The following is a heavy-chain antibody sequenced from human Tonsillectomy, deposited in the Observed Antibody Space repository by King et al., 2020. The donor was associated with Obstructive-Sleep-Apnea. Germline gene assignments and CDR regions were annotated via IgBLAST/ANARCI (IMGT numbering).Heavy chain of an antibody. Sequence: EVQLVESGGGLVKPGGSLRLACAASGFSFSNAWMSWVRQAPGKGLEWVGRIKSKTDGGTTDYAAPVKGRFTISRDDSKNTLYLQMNSLKTEDTAVYYCTTDSLLWNLDYWGQGTLVTVSS. D-gene: IGHD1-1*01. CDR1: GFSFSNAW. J-gene: IGHJ4*02. V-gene: IGHV3-15*01. CDR3: TTDSLLWNLDY. CDR2: IKSKTDGGTT.